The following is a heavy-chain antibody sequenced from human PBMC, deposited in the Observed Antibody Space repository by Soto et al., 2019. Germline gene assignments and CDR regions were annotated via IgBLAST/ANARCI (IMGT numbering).Heavy chain of an antibody. D-gene: IGHD6-13*01. CDR3: AKDTYSSSWYF. CDR2: ISNRGSDT. J-gene: IGHJ4*02. V-gene: IGHV3-23*01. Sequence: PEGSLRLSCAGSGFTFINYAMTWVRQAPGKGLEWVSSISNRGSDTYYVDSVKGRFTISRDNSKNTLYLQMNSLRAEDTAVYYRAKDTYSSSWYFWGQGTLVTVSS. CDR1: GFTFINYA.